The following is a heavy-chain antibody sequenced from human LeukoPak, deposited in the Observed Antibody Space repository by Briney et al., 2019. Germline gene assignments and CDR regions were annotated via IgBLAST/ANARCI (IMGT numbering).Heavy chain of an antibody. CDR2: ISFDGSVK. J-gene: IGHJ3*01. V-gene: IGHV3-30*03. CDR1: GFTFSDYY. Sequence: PGGSLRLSCAASGFTFSDYYMSWIRQAPGKGLEWVAVISFDGSVKDFADSVEGRFTISRDNSKNTLFLQMNSLRPEDTAVYYCARHFGGFDFWGQGTMVTVSS. CDR3: ARHFGGFDF. D-gene: IGHD4-23*01.